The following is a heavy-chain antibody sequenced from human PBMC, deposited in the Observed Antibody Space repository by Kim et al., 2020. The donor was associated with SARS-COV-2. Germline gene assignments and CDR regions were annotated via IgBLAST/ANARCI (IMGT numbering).Heavy chain of an antibody. CDR2: IYYSGST. Sequence: SETLSLTCTVSGGSISSYYWSWIRQPPGKGLEWIGYIYYSGSTNYNPSLKSRVTISVDTSKNQFYLKLSSVTAADTAVYYCARDVSIAAAGTRFNWFDPWGQGTLVTVSS. V-gene: IGHV4-59*01. D-gene: IGHD6-13*01. CDR3: ARDVSIAAAGTRFNWFDP. J-gene: IGHJ5*02. CDR1: GGSISSYY.